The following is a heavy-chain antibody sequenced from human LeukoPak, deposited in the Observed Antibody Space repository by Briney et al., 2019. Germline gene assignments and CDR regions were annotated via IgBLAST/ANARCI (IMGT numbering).Heavy chain of an antibody. CDR1: GFTFSNYG. D-gene: IGHD6-13*01. J-gene: IGHJ4*02. CDR3: AKDQPYSSSWYGARYFDY. CDR2: IRYDGSNK. Sequence: GGSLRLSCAASGFTFSNYGTHWVRQAPGKGLEWVAFIRYDGSNKYYADSVKGRFTISRDNSKNTLYLQMNSLRAEDTAAYYCAKDQPYSSSWYGARYFDYWGQGTLVTVSS. V-gene: IGHV3-30*02.